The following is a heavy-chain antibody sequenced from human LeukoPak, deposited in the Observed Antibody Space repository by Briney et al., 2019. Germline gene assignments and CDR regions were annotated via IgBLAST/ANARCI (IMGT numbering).Heavy chain of an antibody. V-gene: IGHV3-21*01. CDR3: ARDSYCSTTSCYAGKIDY. J-gene: IGHJ4*02. CDR2: ISSSSSYI. Sequence: NPGGSLRLSCAASGCTFSNYNMNWVRLAPGKGLEWVSSISSSSSYIYYADSVKGRFTISRDNAKNSLYLQMNSLRAEDTAVYYCARDSYCSTTSCYAGKIDYWGQGTLVTVSS. CDR1: GCTFSNYN. D-gene: IGHD2-2*01.